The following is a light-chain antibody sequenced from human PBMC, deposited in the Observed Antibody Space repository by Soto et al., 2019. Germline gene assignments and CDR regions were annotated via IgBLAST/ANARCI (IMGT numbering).Light chain of an antibody. V-gene: IGKV2-40*01. Sequence: DIVMTQTPLSLPVTPGEPASISCRSSQSLLDSDDGNTYLDWYLQKPGQSPQLLIDTLSVWASGVPDRFSGSGSGTDFTLKISKMEAEDVGVYYCMQRTEFPGGTFGQGTKLEIK. J-gene: IGKJ2*02. CDR3: MQRTEFPGGT. CDR1: QSLLDSDDGNTY. CDR2: TLS.